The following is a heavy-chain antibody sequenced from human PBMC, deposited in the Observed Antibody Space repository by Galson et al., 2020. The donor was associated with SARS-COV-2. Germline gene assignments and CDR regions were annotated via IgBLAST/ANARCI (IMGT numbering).Heavy chain of an antibody. J-gene: IGHJ5*02. D-gene: IGHD3-22*01. Sequence: SQTLSLTCAVYGGSFSGYSWTWVRQPPGKGLEWIGEINSGGNTNYSPSLRSRVTISVDTSKNQFSLNLRSVTAADTAVYYCARDDVTMIVVRGFDPWGQGTLVTVSS. CDR3: ARDDVTMIVVRGFDP. CDR2: INSGGNT. CDR1: GGSFSGYS. V-gene: IGHV4-34*01.